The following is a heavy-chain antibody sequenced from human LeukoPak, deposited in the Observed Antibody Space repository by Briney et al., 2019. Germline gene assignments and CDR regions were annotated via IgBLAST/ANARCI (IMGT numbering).Heavy chain of an antibody. V-gene: IGHV1-69*13. CDR2: IIPIFGTA. CDR3: ASQVPYDILTGYTGGVRWFDP. CDR1: GGTFSSYA. D-gene: IGHD3-9*01. J-gene: IGHJ5*02. Sequence: GASVKVPCKASGGTFSSYAISWVRQAPGQGLEWMGGIIPIFGTANYAQKFQGRVTITADESTSTAYMELSSLRSEDTAVYYCASQVPYDILTGYTGGVRWFDPWGQGTLVTVSS.